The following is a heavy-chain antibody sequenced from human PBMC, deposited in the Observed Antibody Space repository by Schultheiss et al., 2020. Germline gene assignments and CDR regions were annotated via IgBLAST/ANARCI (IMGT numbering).Heavy chain of an antibody. Sequence: GESLKISCAASGFTVSSNYMTWVRQAPRKGLEWVSLIYSGGSTYYADSVKGRFTISRDNSKNTLYLQMNSLRAEDTAVYYCARGYYYDMWGQGTLVTVSS. J-gene: IGHJ4*02. D-gene: IGHD3-22*01. CDR3: ARGYYYDM. CDR2: IYSGGST. CDR1: GFTVSSNY. V-gene: IGHV3-66*01.